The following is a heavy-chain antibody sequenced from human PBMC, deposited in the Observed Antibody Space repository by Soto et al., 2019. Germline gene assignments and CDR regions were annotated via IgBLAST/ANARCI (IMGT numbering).Heavy chain of an antibody. CDR3: AREITMIVVDYYYYGMDV. CDR1: GFTFSSYG. J-gene: IGHJ6*02. D-gene: IGHD3-22*01. V-gene: IGHV3-30*03. Sequence: GSLRLSCAASGFTFSSYGMHWVRQAPGKGLEWVAVISYDGSNKYYADSVKGRFTISRDNAKNSLYLQMNSLRDEDTAVYYCAREITMIVVDYYYYGMDVWGQGTTVTVSS. CDR2: ISYDGSNK.